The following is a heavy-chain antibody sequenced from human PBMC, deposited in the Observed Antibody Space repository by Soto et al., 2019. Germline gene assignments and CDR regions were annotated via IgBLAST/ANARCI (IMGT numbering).Heavy chain of an antibody. CDR3: ARERARITGTSGHAFDI. J-gene: IGHJ3*02. V-gene: IGHV4-31*03. D-gene: IGHD1-20*01. Sequence: SETLSLTCTVSGGSISSGGHYWSWIRQHPGKGLEWIGYIYYSGSTYYNPSLKSRVTISVDTSKNQFSLKLSSVTAADTAVYYCARERARITGTSGHAFDIWGQGTMVTVSS. CDR2: IYYSGST. CDR1: GGSISSGGHY.